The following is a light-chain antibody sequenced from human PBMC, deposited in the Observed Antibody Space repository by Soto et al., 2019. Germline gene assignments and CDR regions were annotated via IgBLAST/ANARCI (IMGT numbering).Light chain of an antibody. CDR3: SSYTSSSTLSTYV. Sequence: QSVLTQPASVSGSPGQSITISFTGNNSDVGGYNYVSWYQHHPGKAPKLMIYDVSNRPSGVSNRFSGSKSGNTASLIISGLQAEDEADYYCSSYTSSSTLSTYVFGTGTKVTVL. CDR1: NSDVGGYNY. J-gene: IGLJ1*01. V-gene: IGLV2-14*03. CDR2: DVS.